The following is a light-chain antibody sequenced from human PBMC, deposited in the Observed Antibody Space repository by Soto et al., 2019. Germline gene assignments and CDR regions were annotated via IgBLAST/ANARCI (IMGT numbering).Light chain of an antibody. CDR3: AAWDERLTGVV. CDR1: SSNIGSNT. V-gene: IGLV1-44*01. Sequence: QSVLTQPPSASGTPGQRVTISCSGSSSNIGSNTVNWYQQLPGTAPKLLIYTNNQRPSGVPDRFSGSKSGTSASLAISGLQSEDEDAYYCAAWDERLTGVVFGGGTNLTVL. CDR2: TNN. J-gene: IGLJ2*01.